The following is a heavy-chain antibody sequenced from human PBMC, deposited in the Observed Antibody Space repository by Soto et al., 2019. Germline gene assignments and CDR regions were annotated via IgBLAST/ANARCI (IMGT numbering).Heavy chain of an antibody. D-gene: IGHD3-22*01. CDR1: GYTFTSYG. J-gene: IGHJ4*02. Sequence: QVQLVQSGAEVKKPGASVKVSCKASGYTFTSYGISWVRQAPGQGLEWMGWISAYNGNTNYAQKLQGRVTMTTDTSTSTGYMELRSLRSDDTAVYYCARGPLYYYDSSGYYYLDYWGQGTLVTVSS. CDR3: ARGPLYYYDSSGYYYLDY. CDR2: ISAYNGNT. V-gene: IGHV1-18*01.